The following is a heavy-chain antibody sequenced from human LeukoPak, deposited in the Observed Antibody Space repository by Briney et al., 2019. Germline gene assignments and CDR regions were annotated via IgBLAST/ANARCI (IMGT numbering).Heavy chain of an antibody. J-gene: IGHJ3*02. Sequence: SETLSLTCTVSGGSISSYYWSWIRQPPGKGLEWIGYIYYSGSTNYNPSLKSRATISVDTSKNQFSLKLSSVTAADTAVYYCARDTPPRDTYYYDSSGYYLGAFDIWGQGTMVTVSS. CDR2: IYYSGST. CDR1: GGSISSYY. V-gene: IGHV4-59*01. D-gene: IGHD3-22*01. CDR3: ARDTPPRDTYYYDSSGYYLGAFDI.